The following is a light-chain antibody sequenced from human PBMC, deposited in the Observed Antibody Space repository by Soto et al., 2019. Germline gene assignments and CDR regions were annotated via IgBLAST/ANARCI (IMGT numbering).Light chain of an antibody. Sequence: QLVLTQPPSASASLGASVTLTCTLSSGYSNYKVDWYQQRPGKGPRFVMRVGTGGIVGSKGDGIPDRFSVLGSGLNRYLTIKNIQEEDESDYHCGADHGFEDVVFGGGTKVTVL. J-gene: IGLJ2*01. V-gene: IGLV9-49*01. CDR3: GADHGFEDVV. CDR1: SGYSNYK. CDR2: VGTGGIVG.